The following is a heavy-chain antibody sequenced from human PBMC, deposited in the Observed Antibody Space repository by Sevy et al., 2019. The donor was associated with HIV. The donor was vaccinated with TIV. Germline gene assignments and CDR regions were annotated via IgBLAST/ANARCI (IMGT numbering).Heavy chain of an antibody. Sequence: GGSLRLSCAASGFTFSRYGMHWVRQAPGKGLEWVAFIRYDGSTKYYAESVKGRFIISRDNSKDTLYLQMNSLRGDDTSLYYCAKGLGMVGGAVLRDDVWGQGTMVTVSS. CDR2: IRYDGSTK. V-gene: IGHV3-30*02. CDR3: AKGLGMVGGAVLRDDV. J-gene: IGHJ3*01. D-gene: IGHD3-10*01. CDR1: GFTFSRYG.